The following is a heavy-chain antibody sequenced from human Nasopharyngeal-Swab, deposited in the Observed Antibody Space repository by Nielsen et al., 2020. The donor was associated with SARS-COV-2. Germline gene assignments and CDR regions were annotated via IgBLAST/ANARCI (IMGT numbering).Heavy chain of an antibody. J-gene: IGHJ4*02. CDR3: ARVGAFRGNYGDYEVY. CDR2: ISGSGGST. Sequence: GEALKISCAASGFTFSSYAMSWVRQAPGKGLEWVSAISGSGGSTYYADSVKGRFTISRDNSKNTLYLQMNSLRAGDTAVYYCARVGAFRGNYGDYEVYWGQGTLVTVSS. V-gene: IGHV3-23*01. D-gene: IGHD4-17*01. CDR1: GFTFSSYA.